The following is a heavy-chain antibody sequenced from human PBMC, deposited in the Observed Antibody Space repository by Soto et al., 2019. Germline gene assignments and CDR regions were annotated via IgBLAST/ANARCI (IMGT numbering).Heavy chain of an antibody. V-gene: IGHV3-74*01. J-gene: IGHJ4*02. CDR1: GFTFSSYW. D-gene: IGHD6-13*01. CDR3: ASRYSSSWYAVDY. CDR2: INSDGSST. Sequence: EVQLVESGGGLVQPGGSLRLSCAASGFTFSSYWMHWVRQAPGKGLVWVSRINSDGSSTSYADSVKGRFTISRDNAKNTLYMQMNSLRAEDTAVYYCASRYSSSWYAVDYWGQGTLVTVSS.